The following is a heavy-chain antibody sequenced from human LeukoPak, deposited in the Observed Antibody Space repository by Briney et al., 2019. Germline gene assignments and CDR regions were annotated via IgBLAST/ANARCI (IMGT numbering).Heavy chain of an antibody. CDR1: AYTFTSYG. J-gene: IGHJ4*02. Sequence: ASVKVSCKASAYTFTSYGISWVRQAPAQGLEWMGWISAYNGNTNYAQKRQGRVTMTTDTSTSTAYMELRSLRSDDTAVYYCARAPNSRNTYFDYWGQGTLVTVSS. CDR2: ISAYNGNT. D-gene: IGHD6-13*01. V-gene: IGHV1-18*01. CDR3: ARAPNSRNTYFDY.